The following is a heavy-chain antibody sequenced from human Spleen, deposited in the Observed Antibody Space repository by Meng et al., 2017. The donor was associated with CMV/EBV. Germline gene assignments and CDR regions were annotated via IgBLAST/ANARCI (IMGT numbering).Heavy chain of an antibody. D-gene: IGHD4-23*01. CDR2: INHSGST. J-gene: IGHJ4*02. CDR3: ARKEVVTRFGY. Sequence: LSLACAVYAGSFRRYYWRWLRQPPGKGLEWIGEINHSGSTNYNPSLKRRVTISVDTSKNQFSLKLSSVTAADTAVYYCARKEVVTRFGYWGQGTLVTV. CDR1: AGSFRRYY. V-gene: IGHV4-34*01.